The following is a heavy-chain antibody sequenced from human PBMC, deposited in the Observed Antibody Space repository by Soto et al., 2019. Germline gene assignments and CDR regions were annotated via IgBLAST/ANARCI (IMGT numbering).Heavy chain of an antibody. Sequence: SETLSLTCTVSGVSITTTSYYWGWIRQPPGKGLEWIGSVYFSGTTYYNPSLKSRVTISVDTSKNHFSLRLSSVTAADTAIYYCARHGSYWGQGTMVTVSS. V-gene: IGHV4-39*01. CDR1: GVSITTTSYY. J-gene: IGHJ4*02. CDR3: ARHGSY. CDR2: VYFSGTT.